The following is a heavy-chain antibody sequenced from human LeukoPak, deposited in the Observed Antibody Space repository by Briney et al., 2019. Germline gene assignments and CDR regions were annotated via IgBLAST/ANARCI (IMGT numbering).Heavy chain of an antibody. CDR3: AKTSTIFGVVKPDY. V-gene: IGHV3-23*01. CDR2: ISGSGGST. J-gene: IGHJ4*02. Sequence: GGSLRLSCAASGFTFSSYAMSWVRQAPGKGLEWVSAISGSGGSTYYADSVKGRFTISRDNSKNTLYLQMNSLRAEDTAVYYCAKTSTIFGVVKPDYWGQGTLVTVSS. D-gene: IGHD3-3*01. CDR1: GFTFSSYA.